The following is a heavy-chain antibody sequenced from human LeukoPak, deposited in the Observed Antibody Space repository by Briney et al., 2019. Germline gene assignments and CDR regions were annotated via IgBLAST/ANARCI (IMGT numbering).Heavy chain of an antibody. CDR1: GGTFSSYA. CDR2: IAPIFGTA. J-gene: IGHJ6*03. CDR3: ARSLPYYYYYYMDV. V-gene: IGHV1-69*05. Sequence: EASVKVSCKASGGTFSSYAISWVRQAPGQGLEWMGGIAPIFGTANYAQKFQGRVTITTDESTSTAYMELSSLRSEDTAVYYCARSLPYYYYYYMDVWGKGTTVTVSS.